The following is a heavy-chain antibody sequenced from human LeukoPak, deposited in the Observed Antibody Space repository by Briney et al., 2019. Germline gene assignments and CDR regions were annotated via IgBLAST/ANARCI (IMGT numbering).Heavy chain of an antibody. J-gene: IGHJ6*03. Sequence: GGSLRLSCAASRFIFSSYGMHWVRQSPGKGLEWVAFIRYDGTNKYYADSVRGRFTISRDNSKNTLSLQMNSLRAEDTSVYYCAKDPHFQLLPYYYYMDVWGKGTTVTVSS. CDR1: RFIFSSYG. CDR2: IRYDGTNK. V-gene: IGHV3-30*02. D-gene: IGHD1-26*01. CDR3: AKDPHFQLLPYYYYMDV.